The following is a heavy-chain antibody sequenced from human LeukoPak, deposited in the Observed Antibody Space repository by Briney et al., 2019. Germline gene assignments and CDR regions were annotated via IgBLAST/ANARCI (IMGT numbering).Heavy chain of an antibody. CDR2: ISGSGGST. D-gene: IGHD1-26*01. V-gene: IGHV3-23*01. J-gene: IGHJ4*02. CDR1: GFTFSSYA. Sequence: GGSLRLSCAASGFTFSSYAMSWVRQAPGKGLEWVSAISGSGGSTYYADSVKGRFTISRDNSKNTLYLQMNSLRAEDTAVYFCAKGGWELPRTLDYWGQGTLVTVSS. CDR3: AKGGWELPRTLDY.